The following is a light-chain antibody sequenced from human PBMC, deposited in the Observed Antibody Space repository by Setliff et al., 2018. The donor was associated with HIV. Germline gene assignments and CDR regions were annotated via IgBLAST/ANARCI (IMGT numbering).Light chain of an antibody. V-gene: IGLV2-14*01. J-gene: IGLJ1*01. CDR2: EVR. Sequence: SVLPQPASVSGSPGQSITISCTGTSRDVGGYNYVSWYQQHPGKAPKLIIYEVRNRPSGVSSRFSGSKSGNTASLAIFGLQTEDEADYYCSSYAITNTLPFGTGTKVT. CDR3: SSYAITNTLP. CDR1: SRDVGGYNY.